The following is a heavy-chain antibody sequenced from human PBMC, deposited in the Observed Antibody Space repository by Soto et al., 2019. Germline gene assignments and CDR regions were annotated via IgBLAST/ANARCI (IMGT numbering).Heavy chain of an antibody. CDR1: GDSVSSNSAA. CDR2: TYYRSRWYH. D-gene: IGHD1-7*01. J-gene: IGHJ6*03. Sequence: QVQLQESGPGLVKPSQTLSLTCAISGDSVSSNSAAWNWIRLSPSRGLEWLARTYYRSRWYHDYAAAVRSRITVNPDTSKNQSALQLTSVTPEDTAVYYCAGTTSHQWYYMDVWGKGTTVTVSS. V-gene: IGHV6-1*01. CDR3: AGTTSHQWYYMDV.